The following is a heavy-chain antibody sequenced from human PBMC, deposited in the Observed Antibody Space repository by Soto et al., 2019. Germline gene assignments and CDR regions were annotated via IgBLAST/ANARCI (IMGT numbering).Heavy chain of an antibody. CDR2: IYYSGST. CDR3: ARYSGYEGLRFDP. CDR1: GGSISSGDYY. J-gene: IGHJ5*02. D-gene: IGHD5-12*01. Sequence: SETLSLTCTVSGGSISSGDYYWSWIRQPPGKGLEWIGYIYYSGSTYYNPSLKSRVTISVDTSKNQFSLKLSSVAAADTAVYYCARYSGYEGLRFDPWGQGTLVTVSS. V-gene: IGHV4-30-4*01.